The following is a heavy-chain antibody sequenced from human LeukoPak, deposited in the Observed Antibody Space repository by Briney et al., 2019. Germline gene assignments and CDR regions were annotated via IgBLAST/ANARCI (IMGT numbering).Heavy chain of an antibody. D-gene: IGHD3-22*01. Sequence: PGGSLRLSCAASGFTFSSYGMHWVRQAPGKGLEWVAFIRYDGSNKYYADSVKGRFTISRDNSKNTLYLQMNSLRAEDTAVYYCASFHYYDSSGGIWGQGTMVTVSS. CDR2: IRYDGSNK. CDR3: ASFHYYDSSGGI. J-gene: IGHJ3*02. CDR1: GFTFSSYG. V-gene: IGHV3-30*02.